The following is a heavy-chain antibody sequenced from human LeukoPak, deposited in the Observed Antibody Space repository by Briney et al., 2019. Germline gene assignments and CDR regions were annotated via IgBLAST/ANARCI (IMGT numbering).Heavy chain of an antibody. CDR3: ARESGSYEE. V-gene: IGHV3-53*01. D-gene: IGHD1-26*01. CDR1: GFSVSSKY. Sequence: GGSLRLSCAVSGFSVSSKYMSWVRQAPGKRLEWVSVIYTNGDAYDADAVKGRFTISRDDSENTVYLQMNSLRAEDTAIYYCARESGSYEEWGQGTLVTVSS. CDR2: IYTNGDA. J-gene: IGHJ4*02.